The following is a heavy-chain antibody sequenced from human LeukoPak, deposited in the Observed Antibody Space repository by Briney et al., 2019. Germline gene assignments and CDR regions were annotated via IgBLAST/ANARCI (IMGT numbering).Heavy chain of an antibody. Sequence: GGSLRLSCAASGFTFSNYVMNWVRQAPGKGLEWVSSISTGSTYIYYADSLKGRFTISRDNAKNSLYLQMNSLRAEDTAVYYCAKGPESYVHYYYYMDVWGKGTTVTVSS. CDR2: ISTGSTYI. J-gene: IGHJ6*03. CDR3: AKGPESYVHYYYYMDV. V-gene: IGHV3-21*04. D-gene: IGHD1-26*01. CDR1: GFTFSNYV.